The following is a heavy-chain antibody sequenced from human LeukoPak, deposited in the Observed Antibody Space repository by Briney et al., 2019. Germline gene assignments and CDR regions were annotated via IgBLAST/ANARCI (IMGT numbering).Heavy chain of an antibody. Sequence: PGGSLRLSCAASGFTFSSYGMHWVRQTPGKGLEWVAFIRYDGSDKYYADSVKGRFTISRDNANNFLYLQMDSLRAEDTAVYYCATETNGRHYDYWGQGALLTVSS. CDR1: GFTFSSYG. J-gene: IGHJ4*02. D-gene: IGHD1-14*01. CDR3: ATETNGRHYDY. CDR2: IRYDGSDK. V-gene: IGHV3-30*02.